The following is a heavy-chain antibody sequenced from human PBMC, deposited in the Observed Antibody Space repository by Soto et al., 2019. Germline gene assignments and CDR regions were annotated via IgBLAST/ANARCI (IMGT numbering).Heavy chain of an antibody. J-gene: IGHJ6*02. CDR3: APLSVSLSGPYGIHV. CDR1: GYSVTSSDYY. Sequence: SETLSLTCSVSGYSVTSSDYYWAWIRQPPGKGLEWIGSMFYSGLTYYSPSLKSRVTLSVDTSKNQFSVRLNSVTAADTAVYYCAPLSVSLSGPYGIHVWGQGTTVTV. D-gene: IGHD2-15*01. V-gene: IGHV4-39*01. CDR2: MFYSGLT.